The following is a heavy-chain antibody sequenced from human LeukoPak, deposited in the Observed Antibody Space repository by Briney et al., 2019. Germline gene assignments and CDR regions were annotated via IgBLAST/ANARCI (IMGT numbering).Heavy chain of an antibody. D-gene: IGHD6-19*01. Sequence: SETLSLTCTVSGGSISSGGYYWSWIRQPPGKGLEWIGYIYHSGSTYYNPSLKSRVTISVDKSKNQFSLKLSSVTAADTAVYYCARGTGYSSGWYFSSYWGQGTLVTVSS. CDR2: IYHSGST. CDR3: ARGTGYSSGWYFSSY. V-gene: IGHV4-30-2*01. J-gene: IGHJ4*02. CDR1: GGSISSGGYY.